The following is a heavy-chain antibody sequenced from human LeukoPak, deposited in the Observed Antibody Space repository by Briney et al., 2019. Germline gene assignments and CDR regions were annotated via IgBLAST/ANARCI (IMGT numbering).Heavy chain of an antibody. V-gene: IGHV3-30*02. CDR1: GFSFSYFG. Sequence: GGSLRLFCVASGFSFSYFGMHWVRQALGKGLEWVAFIRYDGSNEYYAESVKGRFTISRDNSKNTLYLQMNSLRVEDTAAYYCAKIEGKYQLANIPDSWGQGTLVTVSS. CDR3: AKIEGKYQLANIPDS. CDR2: IRYDGSNE. D-gene: IGHD2-2*01. J-gene: IGHJ4*02.